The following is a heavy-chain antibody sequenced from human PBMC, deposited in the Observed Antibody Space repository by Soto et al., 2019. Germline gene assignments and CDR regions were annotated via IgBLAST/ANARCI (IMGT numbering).Heavy chain of an antibody. D-gene: IGHD2-15*01. Sequence: QVQLVQSGAEVKKPGASVKVSCKASGYTFTSYDINWVRQATGQGLEWMGWMNPNSGNTGYAQKFQGRVTMTRNTSISTAYRELGSLRSEDTAVYYCARGRAGCSGGSCYYSWFDPWGQGTLVTVSS. J-gene: IGHJ5*02. CDR1: GYTFTSYD. CDR3: ARGRAGCSGGSCYYSWFDP. CDR2: MNPNSGNT. V-gene: IGHV1-8*01.